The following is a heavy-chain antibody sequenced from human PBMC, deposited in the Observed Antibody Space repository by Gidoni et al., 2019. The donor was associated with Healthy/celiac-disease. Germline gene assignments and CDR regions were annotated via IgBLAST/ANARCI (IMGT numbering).Heavy chain of an antibody. J-gene: IGHJ4*02. D-gene: IGHD3-22*01. Sequence: EVQLVESGGGLVQPGRSLRLSCAASGFTFDDYAMHWVRQAPGKGLEWVSGISWNSGSIGYADSVKGRFTISRDNAKNSLYLQMNSLRAEDTALYYCAKGDPIESGYYYSYFDYWGQGTLVTVSS. CDR1: GFTFDDYA. CDR2: ISWNSGSI. V-gene: IGHV3-9*01. CDR3: AKGDPIESGYYYSYFDY.